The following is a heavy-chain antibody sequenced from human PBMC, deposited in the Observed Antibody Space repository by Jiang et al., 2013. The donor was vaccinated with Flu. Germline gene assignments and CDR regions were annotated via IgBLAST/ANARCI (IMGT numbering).Heavy chain of an antibody. D-gene: IGHD2-15*01. CDR3: ARDIDMGGSNHGYFDF. V-gene: IGHV3-11*01. Sequence: VQLLESGGGLVKPGGSLRLSCAASGFVFSDYYMSWIRQTPGKGLEWVSYMSSSGKTIFYADSVQGRFTISRDNAKNSLYLQMNSLRAEDTAVYYCARDIDMGGSNHGYFDFWGLAPWSLSPQ. CDR1: GFVFSDYY. J-gene: IGHJ2*01. CDR2: MSSSGKTI.